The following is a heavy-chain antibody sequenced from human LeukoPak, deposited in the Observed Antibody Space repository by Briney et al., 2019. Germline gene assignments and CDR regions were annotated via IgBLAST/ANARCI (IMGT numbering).Heavy chain of an antibody. V-gene: IGHV1-2*04. CDR1: GYTFTGCY. CDR3: ARDAYSSSWYRGGELEY. D-gene: IGHD6-13*01. CDR2: INPNSGGT. Sequence: GASVKVSCKASGYTFTGCYMHWVRQAPGQGLEWMGWINPNSGGTNYAQKFQGWVTMTRDTSISTAYMELSRLRSDDTAVYYCARDAYSSSWYRGGELEYWGQGTLVTVSS. J-gene: IGHJ4*02.